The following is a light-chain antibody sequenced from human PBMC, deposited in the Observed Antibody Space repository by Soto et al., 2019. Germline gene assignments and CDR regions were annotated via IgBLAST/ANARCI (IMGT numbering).Light chain of an antibody. Sequence: EKVMTQSPATLSVSPGERATLSCRASQSVNSNLAWYQQKPGQAPRLLIYGASTRATGIPARFSGSASWTEFTLTISSLQSEDFAVYYCQQYNDWPLTFGGGTKVEIK. CDR3: QQYNDWPLT. CDR1: QSVNSN. CDR2: GAS. V-gene: IGKV3-15*01. J-gene: IGKJ4*01.